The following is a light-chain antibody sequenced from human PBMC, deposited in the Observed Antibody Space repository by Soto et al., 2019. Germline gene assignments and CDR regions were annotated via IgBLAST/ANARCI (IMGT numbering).Light chain of an antibody. CDR3: AAWDDSLRGWV. CDR1: RSIGSNY. Sequence: QSVLTQPPSASGTPGQRVTISCSESRSIGSNYIYWYQQLPGTAPKLLIYRDSQRPSGVPDRFSGSKSGTSASLAISGLRSEDEADYYCAAWDDSLRGWVIGGGTKLTVL. CDR2: RDS. J-gene: IGLJ3*02. V-gene: IGLV1-47*01.